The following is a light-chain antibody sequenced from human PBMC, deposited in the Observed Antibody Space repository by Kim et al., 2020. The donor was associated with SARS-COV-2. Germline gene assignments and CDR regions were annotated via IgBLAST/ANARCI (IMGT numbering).Light chain of an antibody. V-gene: IGKV1-27*01. CDR3: QNYNSAPYT. Sequence: SASVGDRVTITCRASQGLSSFLAWYQQNPGKVPKVLIYAASTLQSGVPSRFSGSGSGTDFTLTISSLQPEDVATYYCQNYNSAPYTFGQGTKLEI. J-gene: IGKJ2*01. CDR2: AAS. CDR1: QGLSSF.